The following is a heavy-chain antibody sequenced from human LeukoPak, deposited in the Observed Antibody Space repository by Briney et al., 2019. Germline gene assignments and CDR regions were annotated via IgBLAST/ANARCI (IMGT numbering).Heavy chain of an antibody. D-gene: IGHD2-21*02. CDR1: GGSFSGYY. CDR2: INHSGST. Sequence: LETLSLTCAVYGGSFSGYYWSWIRQPPGKGLEWIGEINHSGSTNYNPSLKSRVTISVDTSKNQFSLKLSSVTAADTAVYYCARHSRVVTAPYYFDYWGQGTLVTVSS. CDR3: ARHSRVVTAPYYFDY. J-gene: IGHJ4*02. V-gene: IGHV4-34*01.